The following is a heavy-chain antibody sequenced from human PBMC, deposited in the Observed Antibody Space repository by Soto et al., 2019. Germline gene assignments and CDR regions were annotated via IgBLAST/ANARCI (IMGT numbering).Heavy chain of an antibody. J-gene: IGHJ6*02. CDR3: TRSGDGVVVPAASSNYYYYYGMDV. V-gene: IGHV3-49*03. CDR2: IRSKAYGGTT. Sequence: GGSLRLSCTASGFTFGDYAMSWFRQAPGKGLEWVGFIRSKAYGGTTEYAASVKGRFTISRDDSKSIAYLQMNSLKTEDTAVYYCTRSGDGVVVPAASSNYYYYYGMDVWGQGTTVTVSS. D-gene: IGHD2-2*01. CDR1: GFTFGDYA.